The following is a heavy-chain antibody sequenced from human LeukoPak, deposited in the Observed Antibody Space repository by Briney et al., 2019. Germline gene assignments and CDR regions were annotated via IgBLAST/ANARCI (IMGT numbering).Heavy chain of an antibody. Sequence: ASVKVSCKASGYTFTSYAMHWVRQAPGQRLEWMGWINAGNGNTKYSQKFQGRVTITRDTSASTAYMELSSLRSEDTAVYYCARTGPISGSGSYSSAHFDYWGQGTLVPVSS. J-gene: IGHJ4*02. CDR1: GYTFTSYA. D-gene: IGHD3-10*01. CDR3: ARTGPISGSGSYSSAHFDY. CDR2: INAGNGNT. V-gene: IGHV1-3*01.